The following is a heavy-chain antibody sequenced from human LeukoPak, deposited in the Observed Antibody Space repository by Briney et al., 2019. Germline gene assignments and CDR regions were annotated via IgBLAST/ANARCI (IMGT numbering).Heavy chain of an antibody. D-gene: IGHD6-19*01. CDR2: MNPNSGNT. Sequence: GASVKVSCKASGYTFTSYDINWVRQATGQGLEWMGWMNPNSGNTGYAQKFQGRGTITRNTSINTAYMELSSLRSEDTAVYYCAREVPDSGWAAYHYYYMDVWGKGTTVTISS. J-gene: IGHJ6*03. V-gene: IGHV1-8*03. CDR3: AREVPDSGWAAYHYYYMDV. CDR1: GYTFTSYD.